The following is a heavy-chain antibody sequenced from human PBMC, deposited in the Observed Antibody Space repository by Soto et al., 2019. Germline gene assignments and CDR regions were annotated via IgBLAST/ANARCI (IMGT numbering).Heavy chain of an antibody. CDR3: ARRHSRYSYGYAGWFDP. V-gene: IGHV5-51*01. D-gene: IGHD5-18*01. CDR1: GYSFTSYW. CDR2: IYPGDSDT. J-gene: IGHJ5*02. Sequence: GESLKISCKGSGYSFTSYWIGWVRQMPGKGLEWMGIIYPGDSDTRYSPSFQGQVTISADKSISTAYLQWSSLKASDTAMYYCARRHSRYSYGYAGWFDPWGQGTLVTVSS.